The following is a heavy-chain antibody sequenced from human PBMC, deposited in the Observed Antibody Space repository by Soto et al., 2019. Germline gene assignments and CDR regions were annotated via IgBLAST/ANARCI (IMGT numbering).Heavy chain of an antibody. CDR2: IYYSGST. D-gene: IGHD2-2*01. CDR1: GGSISSGDYY. V-gene: IGHV4-30-4*01. CDR3: ARDEKEHCSSTSCYYYYGMDV. Sequence: SETLSLTCTVSGGSISSGDYYWSWIRQPPGKGLEWIGYIYYSGSTYYNPSLKSRVTISVDTSKNQFSLKLSSVTAADTAVYYCARDEKEHCSSTSCYYYYGMDVWGQGTTVTVSS. J-gene: IGHJ6*02.